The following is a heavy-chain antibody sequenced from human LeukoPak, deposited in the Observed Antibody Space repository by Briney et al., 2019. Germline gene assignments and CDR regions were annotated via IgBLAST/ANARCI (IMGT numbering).Heavy chain of an antibody. CDR2: INHGGST. CDR1: GGSFSGYY. V-gene: IGHV4-34*01. Sequence: SETLSLTCAVYGGSFSGYYWSWIRQAPGKGLQWIGEINHGGSTNYNPSLKSRVIMSVDTSKNQFSLKLSSVTAADTAVYYCARSSVAAAGTPDYWGQGTLVTVSS. J-gene: IGHJ4*02. D-gene: IGHD6-13*01. CDR3: ARSSVAAAGTPDY.